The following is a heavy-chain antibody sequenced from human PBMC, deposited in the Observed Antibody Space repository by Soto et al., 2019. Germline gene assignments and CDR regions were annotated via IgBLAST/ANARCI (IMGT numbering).Heavy chain of an antibody. J-gene: IGHJ4*02. V-gene: IGHV4-31*03. CDR3: ARETLSTVTTGGPIDY. D-gene: IGHD4-17*01. CDR2: IYYSGST. CDR1: GGSISSGGYY. Sequence: LSLTCTVSGGSISSGGYYWSWIRQHPGKGLEWIEYIYYSGSTYYNPSLKSRVTISVDTSKNQFSLKLSSVTAADTAVYYCARETLSTVTTGGPIDYWGQGTLVTVSS.